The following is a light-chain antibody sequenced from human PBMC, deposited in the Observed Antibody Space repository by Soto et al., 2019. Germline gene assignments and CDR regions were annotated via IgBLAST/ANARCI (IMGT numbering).Light chain of an antibody. CDR3: QVWDSGSYV. CDR2: YDS. Sequence: SYELTQPPSVSVAPGKTTRITCGGDNIGTKSVHWYQQKPGQAPVLVIYYDSDRPSGIPERFSGSNSGNTATLTISRVEAGDEADYYCQVWDSGSYVFGTGTKLTVL. J-gene: IGLJ1*01. CDR1: NIGTKS. V-gene: IGLV3-21*04.